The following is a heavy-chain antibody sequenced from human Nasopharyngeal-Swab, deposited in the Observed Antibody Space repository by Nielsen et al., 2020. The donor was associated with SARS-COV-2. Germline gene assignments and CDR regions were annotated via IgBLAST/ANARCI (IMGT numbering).Heavy chain of an antibody. CDR2: ISYDGSNK. CDR3: ARTNSGSYLGPFDY. V-gene: IGHV3-30*03. Sequence: GESLKISCAASGFTFSSYGMHWVRQAPGKGLGWVAVISYDGSNKYYADSVKGRFTISRDNSKNTLYLQMNSLRAEDTAVYYCARTNSGSYLGPFDYWGQGTLVTVSS. J-gene: IGHJ4*02. D-gene: IGHD1-26*01. CDR1: GFTFSSYG.